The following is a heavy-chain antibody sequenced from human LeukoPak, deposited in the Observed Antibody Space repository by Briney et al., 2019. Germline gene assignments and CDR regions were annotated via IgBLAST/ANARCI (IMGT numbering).Heavy chain of an antibody. J-gene: IGHJ6*03. CDR2: INHSGST. D-gene: IGHD3-3*01. Sequence: PSETLSLTCTVSGGSISSSSYYWSWIRQPPGKGLEWIGEINHSGSTNYNPSLKSRVTIPVDTSKNQFSLKLSSVTAADTAVYYCARAFWSGYYTAFNYYYMDVWGKGTTVTVSS. V-gene: IGHV4-39*07. CDR1: GGSISSSSYY. CDR3: ARAFWSGYYTAFNYYYMDV.